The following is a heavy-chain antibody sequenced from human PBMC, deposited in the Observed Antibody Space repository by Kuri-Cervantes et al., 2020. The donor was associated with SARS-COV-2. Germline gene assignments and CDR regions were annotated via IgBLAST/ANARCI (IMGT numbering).Heavy chain of an antibody. CDR3: ARGVPGF. CDR1: GGSFNDYW. Sequence: SQTLSLTCAVYGGSFNDYWWSWVRQPPGTGLEWIGDIKHSGNTNCNPSLKIRVTISVDTSKNQFSLKLTSVTAADTAVYYCARGVPGFWGPGTLVTVSS. J-gene: IGHJ4*02. V-gene: IGHV4-34*01. CDR2: IKHSGNT.